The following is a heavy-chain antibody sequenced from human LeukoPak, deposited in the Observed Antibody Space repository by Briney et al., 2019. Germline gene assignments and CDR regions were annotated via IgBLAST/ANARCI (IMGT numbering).Heavy chain of an antibody. CDR1: GGSISSGDYY. Sequence: SQTLSLTCTVSGGSISSGDYYWSWIRQPPGKGLEWIGYIYYSGSTYYNPSLKSRVTISVDTSKNQFSLKLSSVTAADTAVYYCARGEHDFWSGYYLGFDPWGQGTLVTVSS. CDR2: IYYSGST. V-gene: IGHV4-30-4*01. J-gene: IGHJ5*02. CDR3: ARGEHDFWSGYYLGFDP. D-gene: IGHD3-3*01.